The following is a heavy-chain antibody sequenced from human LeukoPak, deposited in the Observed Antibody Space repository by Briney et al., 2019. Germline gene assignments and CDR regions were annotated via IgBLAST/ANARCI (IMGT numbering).Heavy chain of an antibody. D-gene: IGHD5-12*01. CDR3: ARGGADLGYSGYEKPNFDY. CDR1: GYTFTGDY. CDR2: MNPNSGGT. Sequence: ASVKVSCKASGYTFTGDYMHWVRQGPGQGLEWMGWMNPNSGGTNYAQKFQGWVTMTRDTSISTAYMDLSMRSDDTAVYYCARGGADLGYSGYEKPNFDYWGQGTLVTVSS. V-gene: IGHV1-2*04. J-gene: IGHJ4*02.